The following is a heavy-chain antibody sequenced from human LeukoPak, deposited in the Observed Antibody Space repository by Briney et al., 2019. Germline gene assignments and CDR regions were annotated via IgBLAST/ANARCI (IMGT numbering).Heavy chain of an antibody. CDR3: ARGNPKGYCSGRSCYTY. CDR2: IMPILGIA. CDR1: GGTFSSYA. J-gene: IGHJ4*02. V-gene: IGHV1-69*04. D-gene: IGHD2-15*01. Sequence: SVKVSCKASGGTFSSYAISWVRQAPGQGLEWMGRIMPILGIANYAQKFQGRVTITADKSTSTAYMQLSSLRSEDTAVYYCARGNPKGYCSGRSCYTYWGQGTLVTVSS.